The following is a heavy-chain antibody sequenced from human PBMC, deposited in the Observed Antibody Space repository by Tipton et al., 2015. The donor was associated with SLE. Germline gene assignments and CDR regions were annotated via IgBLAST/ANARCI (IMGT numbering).Heavy chain of an antibody. J-gene: IGHJ4*02. V-gene: IGHV4-59*01. CDR1: GGSINPYY. CDR2: IYYSGST. CDR3: ARDGWHYALESYFDY. D-gene: IGHD3-10*01. Sequence: GSLRLSCTVSGGSINPYYWSWIRQSPGKGLEWIGHIYYSGSTNYNPSLKSRVTISVDTSKDQFSLKLTSVTAADTAVYYCARDGWHYALESYFDYWGQGALVIVSS.